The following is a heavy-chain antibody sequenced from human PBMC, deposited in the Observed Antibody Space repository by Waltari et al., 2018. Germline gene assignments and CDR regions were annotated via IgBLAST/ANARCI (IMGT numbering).Heavy chain of an antibody. J-gene: IGHJ4*01. D-gene: IGHD5-12*01. V-gene: IGHV3-23*01. CDR1: GFTFSSYA. Sequence: EVQLLESGGGLVQPGGSLRLSCAASGFTFSSYAMSWVRQAPGKGLEWVSAISGSGGSTYYADSVKGRFTISRDNSKNTLYLQMNSLKTEDTGVYYCARNGRIEWGFDWGDFDNWGRGTLVTVSS. CDR2: ISGSGGST. CDR3: ARNGRIEWGFDWGDFDN.